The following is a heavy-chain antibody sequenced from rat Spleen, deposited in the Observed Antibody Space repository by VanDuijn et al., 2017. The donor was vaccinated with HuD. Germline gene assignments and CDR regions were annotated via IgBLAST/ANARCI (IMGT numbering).Heavy chain of an antibody. CDR3: ARSYGGYTQHWFAF. CDR1: GFSLTNNG. D-gene: IGHD1-11*01. V-gene: IGHV2S12*01. CDR2: ISSGGTT. Sequence: QVQLKESGPGLVQPSQTLSLICTVSGFSLTNNGVSWVRRPPGKDLEWIAAISSGGTTYYNSVFKSRLSISRDTSKNQVFLKMNNLQTADTAIYFCARSYGGYTQHWFAFWGQGTLVTVSS. J-gene: IGHJ3*01.